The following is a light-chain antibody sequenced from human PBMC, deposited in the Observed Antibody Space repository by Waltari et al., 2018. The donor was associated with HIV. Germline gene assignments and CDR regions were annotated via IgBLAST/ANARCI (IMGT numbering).Light chain of an antibody. CDR3: SSYTSTSTV. Sequence: QSALTQPASVSGSPGQSITISCTGTSSDVGGYNYVSWYQQPPGKAPKLMIYEVSYRHSGGSNRFSGAKSGNTASLTISGLQAEDEADYYCSSYTSTSTVFGGGTKLTVL. V-gene: IGLV2-14*01. J-gene: IGLJ3*02. CDR1: SSDVGGYNY. CDR2: EVS.